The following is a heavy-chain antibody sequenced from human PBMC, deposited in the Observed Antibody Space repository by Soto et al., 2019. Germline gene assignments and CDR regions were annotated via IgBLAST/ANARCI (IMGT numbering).Heavy chain of an antibody. CDR3: ARNMARGRYYGMDV. J-gene: IGHJ6*01. D-gene: IGHD3-10*01. V-gene: IGHV4-39*01. CDR1: GGSISSSSYY. Sequence: PSETMSLTCTVSGGSISSSSYYWGWIRQPPGKGLEWIGSIYYSGRTYYTPSLKSRVTISVDTSKNQFSLKLSSVAAADTAVYYRARNMARGRYYGMDVWGQGTTVTVSS. CDR2: IYYSGRT.